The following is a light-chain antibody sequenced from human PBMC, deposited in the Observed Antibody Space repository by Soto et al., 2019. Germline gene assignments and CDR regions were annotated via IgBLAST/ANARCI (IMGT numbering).Light chain of an antibody. Sequence: SYELTQPPSVSVSPGQTAIITCSGDKLGDKYACWYQQKPGQSPVLVIYQDTKRPSGIPERFSGSNSGKTATLTISGTQAMDEADYYCQAWDSTTSVVFGGGTKLTVL. J-gene: IGLJ2*01. V-gene: IGLV3-1*01. CDR3: QAWDSTTSVV. CDR2: QDT. CDR1: KLGDKY.